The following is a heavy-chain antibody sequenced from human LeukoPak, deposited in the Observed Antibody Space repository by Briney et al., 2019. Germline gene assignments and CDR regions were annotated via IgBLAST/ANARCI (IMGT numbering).Heavy chain of an antibody. V-gene: IGHV4-4*02. CDR3: ARVGFLNAFDI. D-gene: IGHD2/OR15-2a*01. Sequence: SETLSLTCAVSGGSISSSNWWSWARQPPGKGLEWIGEVYHSGSTSYNPSLKSRVTISVDNSKNQFSLKLSSVTAADTAVYYCARVGFLNAFDIWGQGTMVTVSS. CDR2: VYHSGST. CDR1: GGSISSSNW. J-gene: IGHJ3*02.